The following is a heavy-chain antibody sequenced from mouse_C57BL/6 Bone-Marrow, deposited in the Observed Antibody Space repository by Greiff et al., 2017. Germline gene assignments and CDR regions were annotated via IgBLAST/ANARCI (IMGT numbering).Heavy chain of an antibody. V-gene: IGHV1-19*01. J-gene: IGHJ3*01. CDR3: AENYYGSRSWFAY. Sequence: VQLQQSGPVLVKPGASVKMSCKASGYTFTDYYMNWVKQSHGKSLEWIGVINPYNGGTSYNQKFKGKATLTVDKSSSTAYMELNSLTSEDSAVYYCAENYYGSRSWFAYWGQGTLVTVSA. D-gene: IGHD1-1*01. CDR1: GYTFTDYY. CDR2: INPYNGGT.